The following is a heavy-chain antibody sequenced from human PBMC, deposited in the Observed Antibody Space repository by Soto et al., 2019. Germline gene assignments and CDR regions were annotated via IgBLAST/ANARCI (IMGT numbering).Heavy chain of an antibody. Sequence: EVQLLESGGGLVEPGGSLRLSCAASGLSFSSYGMSWVRQAPGRGLGWVSGISGSATGTYYAYSVKGRFTISRDSSMNTLYLQMNSLRAEDTALYYCAKELIELGSYYGVVDHWSQGTLVTVSS. V-gene: IGHV3-23*01. CDR1: GLSFSSYG. CDR2: ISGSATGT. CDR3: AKELIELGSYYGVVDH. D-gene: IGHD1-26*01. J-gene: IGHJ4*02.